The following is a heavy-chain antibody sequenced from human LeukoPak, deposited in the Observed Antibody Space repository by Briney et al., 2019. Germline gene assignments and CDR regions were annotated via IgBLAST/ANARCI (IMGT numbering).Heavy chain of an antibody. D-gene: IGHD3-22*01. Sequence: GESLKISCKGSGYSFPNYWIGWVRQMPGQGLEWMGIIYPGDSDTRYSPSFQGQVTISADKSISTAYLQWSSLKASDTAMYYCARSEEYYYDSRGYYYDYWGQGTLVTVSS. J-gene: IGHJ4*02. V-gene: IGHV5-51*01. CDR1: GYSFPNYW. CDR3: ARSEEYYYDSRGYYYDY. CDR2: IYPGDSDT.